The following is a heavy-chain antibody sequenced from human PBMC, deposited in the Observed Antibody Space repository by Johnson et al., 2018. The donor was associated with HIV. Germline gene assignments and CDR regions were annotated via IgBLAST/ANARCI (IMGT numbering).Heavy chain of an antibody. CDR1: GFTFSSYA. D-gene: IGHD3-16*01. J-gene: IGHJ3*02. CDR3: AKPPSMGADAFDI. Sequence: VQLVESGGGLVQPGGSLRLSCAASGFTFSSYAMRWVRQAPGKGLEWVSGISDSGGSTHYADSVKGRFNTTRDNSKNALYLQMNSLRSEDTAVYYCAKPPSMGADAFDIWGQGTMVTVSS. V-gene: IGHV3-23*04. CDR2: ISDSGGST.